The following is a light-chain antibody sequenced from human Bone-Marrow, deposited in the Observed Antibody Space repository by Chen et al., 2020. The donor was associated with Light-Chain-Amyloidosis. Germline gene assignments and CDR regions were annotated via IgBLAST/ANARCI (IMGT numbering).Light chain of an antibody. CDR2: GAS. Sequence: EIVMTQSPATLSVSPGERATLSCRASQSVSSSLSWYQQKPGQAPRLLIYGASTRATGIPARFSGSESGTEFTLTISSLQSEDFAVYYCQQYNNWPPWTFGQGTKVEIK. V-gene: IGKV3-15*01. CDR3: QQYNNWPPWT. CDR1: QSVSSS. J-gene: IGKJ1*01.